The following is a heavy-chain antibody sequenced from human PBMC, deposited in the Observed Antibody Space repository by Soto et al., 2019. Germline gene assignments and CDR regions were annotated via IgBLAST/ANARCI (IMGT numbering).Heavy chain of an antibody. Sequence: PGESLKISCKASGYIFTRYWIGWVRQMPVKGLEWMGDIFPGDSDTRYSPSIEGQGTISADKSIGTAYLQWSSLKASDTGIYYCAKAAGEMSVTQSHYYGLDVWGQGPTVTVSS. J-gene: IGHJ6*02. CDR3: AKAAGEMSVTQSHYYGLDV. D-gene: IGHD3-10*01. CDR2: IFPGDSDT. V-gene: IGHV5-51*01. CDR1: GYIFTRYW.